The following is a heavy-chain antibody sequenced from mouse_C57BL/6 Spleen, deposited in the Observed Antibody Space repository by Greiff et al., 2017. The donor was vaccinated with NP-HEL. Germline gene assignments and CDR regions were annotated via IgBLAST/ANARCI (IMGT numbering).Heavy chain of an antibody. D-gene: IGHD1-1*01. CDR3: ARENYYGSRAWFAY. CDR1: GYTFTSYW. V-gene: IGHV1-64*01. CDR2: IHPNSGST. Sequence: QVQLQQPGAELVKPGASVKLSCKASGYTFTSYWMHWVKQRPGQGLEWIGMIHPNSGSTNYNEKFKSKATLTVDKSSSTAYMQLSSLTSEDSSVYYCARENYYGSRAWFAYWGQATLVTVSA. J-gene: IGHJ3*01.